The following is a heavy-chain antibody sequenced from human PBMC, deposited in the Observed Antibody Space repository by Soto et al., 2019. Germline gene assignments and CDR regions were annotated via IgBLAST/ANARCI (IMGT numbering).Heavy chain of an antibody. J-gene: IGHJ6*02. CDR3: ARVEQQLWVYYYGMDV. D-gene: IGHD6-13*01. Sequence: GGSLRLSCAASGFTFSSYAMHWVRQAPGKGLEWVAVISYDGSNKYYADSVKGRFTISRDNSKNTLYLQMNSLRSEDTAVYYCARVEQQLWVYYYGMDVWGQGTTVTVSS. V-gene: IGHV3-30-3*01. CDR1: GFTFSSYA. CDR2: ISYDGSNK.